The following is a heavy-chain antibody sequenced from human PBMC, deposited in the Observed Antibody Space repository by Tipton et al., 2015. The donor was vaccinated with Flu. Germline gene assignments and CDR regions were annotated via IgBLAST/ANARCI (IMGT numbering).Heavy chain of an antibody. V-gene: IGHV3-48*03. J-gene: IGHJ6*02. CDR1: GFTFSSYE. D-gene: IGHD5-18*01. CDR3: VRERRGMVTVGALFSYFGMDV. Sequence: SLRLSCAASGFTFSSYEMNWVRQAPGKGLEWVSYISSSGSTIYYADSVKGRFTISRDYSMDTVHLQMNSLNIEDTAIYYCVRERRGMVTVGALFSYFGMDVWGQGTTVIVSS. CDR2: ISSSGSTI.